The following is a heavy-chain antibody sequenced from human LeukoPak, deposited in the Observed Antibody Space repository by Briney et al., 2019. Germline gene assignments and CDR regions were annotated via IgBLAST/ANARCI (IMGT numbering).Heavy chain of an antibody. CDR2: FYTSGST. CDR3: ARGRDGYNFLNRGEYYYFDY. CDR1: GGPISSGTYY. D-gene: IGHD5-24*01. V-gene: IGHV4-61*02. Sequence: SETLSLTCTVSGGPISSGTYYWSWIRQPAGKGLEWIGRFYTSGSTNYNPSLKSRVTISADTSKNQFSLKLSSVTAADTAVYYCARGRDGYNFLNRGEYYYFDYWGQGTLVTVSS. J-gene: IGHJ4*02.